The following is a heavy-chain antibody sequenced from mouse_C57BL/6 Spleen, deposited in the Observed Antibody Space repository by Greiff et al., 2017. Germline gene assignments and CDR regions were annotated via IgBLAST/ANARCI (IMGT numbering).Heavy chain of an antibody. CDR3: AGEIISRGY. CDR2: INPGSGST. D-gene: IGHD1-1*01. CDR1: GYTFTSYW. V-gene: IGHV1-55*01. J-gene: IGHJ2*01. Sequence: QVQLQQPGGALVKPGASLKMSCKASGYTFTSYWIPWVKQRPGQGLAWVGDINPGSGSTSYNGEFKSKASLTVDPSSSTAYMQLSSRTSEDYAVYYCAGEIISRGYWGQGTTLT.